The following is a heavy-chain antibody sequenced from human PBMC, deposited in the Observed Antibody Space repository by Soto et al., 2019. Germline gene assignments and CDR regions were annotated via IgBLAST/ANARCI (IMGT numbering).Heavy chain of an antibody. CDR3: AKGTCAYEIDY. J-gene: IGHJ4*02. D-gene: IGHD5-12*01. Sequence: QVQLVESGGGMVQPGRSLRLSCAASGFIFRGYAMHWVRQAPGKGLERVAVISYDGNTKYYADSVKGRFTVSRDNSKITFYVQMNNLSAEDTAMYYCAKGTCAYEIDYWGQGTLVNVSS. V-gene: IGHV3-30-3*01. CDR1: GFIFRGYA. CDR2: ISYDGNTK.